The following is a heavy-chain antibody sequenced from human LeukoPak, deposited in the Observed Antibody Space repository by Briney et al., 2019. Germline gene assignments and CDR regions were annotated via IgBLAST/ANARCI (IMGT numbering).Heavy chain of an antibody. D-gene: IGHD3-3*01. CDR2: IYYSGST. V-gene: IGHV4-39*01. CDR3: ARLEAY. Sequence: SSETLSLTCTVSGGSISSSSYYWGWIRQPPGKGLEWIGSIYYSGSTNYNPSLKSRVTISVDTSKNQFSLKLSSVTAADTAVYYCARLEAYWGQGTLVTVSS. CDR1: GGSISSSSYY. J-gene: IGHJ4*02.